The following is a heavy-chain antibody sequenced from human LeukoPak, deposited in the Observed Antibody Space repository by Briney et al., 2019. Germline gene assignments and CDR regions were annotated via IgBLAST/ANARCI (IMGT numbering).Heavy chain of an antibody. J-gene: IGHJ4*02. CDR1: GFTFSSYS. Sequence: GGSLRLSCAASGFTFSSYSMNWVRQAPGKGLEWVSFISSSSSIYYADSVKGRFTISRDNAKNSLYLQMNSLRAEDTAVYYCADFLFDYWGQGTLVTVSS. CDR3: ADFLFDY. D-gene: IGHD3-3*01. V-gene: IGHV3-21*05. CDR2: ISSSSSI.